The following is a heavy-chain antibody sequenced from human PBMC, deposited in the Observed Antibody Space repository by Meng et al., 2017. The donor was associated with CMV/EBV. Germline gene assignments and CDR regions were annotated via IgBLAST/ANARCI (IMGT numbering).Heavy chain of an antibody. J-gene: IGHJ4*02. CDR1: GFTFSSYA. Sequence: GGSLRLSCAASGFTFSSYAMHWVRQAPGKGLEWVAVISYDGSNKYYADSVKGRFTISRDNSKNTLYLQMSGLRAEDTAVYYCASLSVPIIVVPAAMRPDYWGQGTLVTVSS. D-gene: IGHD2-2*01. CDR3: ASLSVPIIVVPAAMRPDY. V-gene: IGHV3-30-3*01. CDR2: ISYDGSNK.